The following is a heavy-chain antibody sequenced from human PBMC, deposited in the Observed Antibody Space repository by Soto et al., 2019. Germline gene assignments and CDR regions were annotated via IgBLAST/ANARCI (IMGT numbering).Heavy chain of an antibody. Sequence: ASVTVSCTASGYAFTSYYMHWVRQAPGQGLEWMGIINPSGGSTSYAQKFQGRVTMTRDTSTSTVYMELSSLRSEDTAVYYCVSDCSTTSCYNHGFDYWGQGTLVTVS. CDR1: GYAFTSYY. J-gene: IGHJ4*02. V-gene: IGHV1-46*01. D-gene: IGHD2-2*02. CDR3: VSDCSTTSCYNHGFDY. CDR2: INPSGGST.